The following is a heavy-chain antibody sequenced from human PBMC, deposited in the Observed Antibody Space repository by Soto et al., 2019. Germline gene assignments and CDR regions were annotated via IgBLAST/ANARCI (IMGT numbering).Heavy chain of an antibody. V-gene: IGHV3-23*01. CDR1: GFTFSNYA. CDR2: ISGSGDST. CDR3: AKDTPQEWLLVFHY. D-gene: IGHD3-3*01. J-gene: IGHJ4*02. Sequence: GGSLRLSCAGSGFTFSNYAMSWVRQAPGKGLEWVSAISGSGDSTYYANSVKGRFTISRDNSKNTLYLQMNSLRAEDTAVYYCAKDTPQEWLLVFHYWGQGTLVTVSS.